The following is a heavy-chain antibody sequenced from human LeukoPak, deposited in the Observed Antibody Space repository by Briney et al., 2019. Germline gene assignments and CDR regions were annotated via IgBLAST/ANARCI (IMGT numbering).Heavy chain of an antibody. CDR3: ARVGTDCSGGSCYDWFDP. V-gene: IGHV4-61*02. CDR2: LYSSGNT. D-gene: IGHD2-15*01. Sequence: SETLSLTCTVSGDSISSGSNYWSWIRQPAGKGLEWIGRLYSSGNTKYNPSLKSRVTISVDTSKNQFSLRLSSVTAADTAVYYCARVGTDCSGGSCYDWFDPWGQGTLVTVSS. J-gene: IGHJ5*02. CDR1: GDSISSGSNY.